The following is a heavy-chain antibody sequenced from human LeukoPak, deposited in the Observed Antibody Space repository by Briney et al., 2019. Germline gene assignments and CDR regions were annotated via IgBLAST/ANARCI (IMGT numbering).Heavy chain of an antibody. J-gene: IGHJ3*02. Sequence: SVKVSCKASGGTFNSYAISWVRQAPGQGPEWMGGIIPLFRTANYAQKFQGRVTITADKSTNTAFMELSSLRSEDTAMYYCATNYEILSGYPKNYYFHIWGQGTMVTVSS. CDR2: IIPLFRTA. D-gene: IGHD3-9*01. V-gene: IGHV1-69*06. CDR1: GGTFNSYA. CDR3: ATNYEILSGYPKNYYFHI.